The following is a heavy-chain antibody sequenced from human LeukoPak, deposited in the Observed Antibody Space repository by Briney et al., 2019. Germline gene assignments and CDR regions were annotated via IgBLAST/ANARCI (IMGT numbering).Heavy chain of an antibody. CDR1: GFTFDDYT. V-gene: IGHV3-43*01. Sequence: PGGSLRLSCAASGFTFDDYTMHWVRQAPGKGLEWVSLISWDGGGTYYADSVKGRFTISRDNSKNSLYLQMNSLRAEDMAVYYWARGYSSSSPSSAFDIWGQGTMVTVSS. CDR2: ISWDGGGT. J-gene: IGHJ3*02. CDR3: ARGYSSSSPSSAFDI. D-gene: IGHD6-6*01.